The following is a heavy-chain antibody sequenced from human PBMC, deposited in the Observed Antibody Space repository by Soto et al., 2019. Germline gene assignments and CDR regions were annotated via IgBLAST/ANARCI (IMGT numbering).Heavy chain of an antibody. J-gene: IGHJ6*02. CDR1: GFTFTSSA. CDR2: IVVGSGNT. V-gene: IGHV1-58*01. Sequence: GASVKVSCTASGFTFTSSAVQWVRQARGQRLEWIGWIVVGSGNTNYAQKFQERVTITRDMSTSTAYMELSSLRSEDTAVYYCAAEAYSNYGGYYYGMDVWGQGTTVTVSS. D-gene: IGHD4-4*01. CDR3: AAEAYSNYGGYYYGMDV.